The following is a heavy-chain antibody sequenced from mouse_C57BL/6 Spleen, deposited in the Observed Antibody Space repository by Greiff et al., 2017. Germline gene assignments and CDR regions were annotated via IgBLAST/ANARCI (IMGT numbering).Heavy chain of an antibody. CDR2: IWTGGGT. J-gene: IGHJ4*01. CDR1: GFPLTSYA. V-gene: IGHV2-9-1*01. CDR3: GGGYSNYKARED. Sequence: LQESGPGLVAPSQSLSITCTASGFPLTSYAISWVRQPPGKGLEWLGVIWTGGGTNYKSALKSRLSISTDNSKSQVFLKMNSLPTDDTARYDCGGGYSNYKAREDWGEGASGTVS. D-gene: IGHD2-5*01.